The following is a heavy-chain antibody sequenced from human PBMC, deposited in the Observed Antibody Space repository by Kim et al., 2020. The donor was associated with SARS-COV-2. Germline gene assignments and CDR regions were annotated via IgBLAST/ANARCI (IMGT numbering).Heavy chain of an antibody. D-gene: IGHD6-13*01. J-gene: IGHJ4*01. CDR3: ARAQMYNSRLDEIDY. V-gene: IGHV3-30*03. CDR1: GFTFRSYG. CDR2: ISDDGSNK. Sequence: GGSLRLSCAASGFTFRSYGMHWVRQAPGKGLEWVTIISDDGSNKYYADSVKGRFTISRDNSKNTLYLQMNSLGVEDTAVYYCARAQMYNSRLDEIDYWG.